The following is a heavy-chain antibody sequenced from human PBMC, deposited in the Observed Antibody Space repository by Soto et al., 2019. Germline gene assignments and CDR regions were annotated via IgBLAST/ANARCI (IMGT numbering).Heavy chain of an antibody. CDR3: ARITRS. J-gene: IGHJ5*02. CDR1: GITLGDSA. V-gene: IGHV3-23*01. CDR2: LTGDAKTT. Sequence: EAQLLESGGGLVRPGGSLRLSCAASGITLGDSAMTWVRQAPGKGLEWISSLTGDAKTTYYADSVKGRFTVSRDISKNTFYLQMDSLRAEDTAMYFCARITRSWGQGTLVTVSS. D-gene: IGHD3-3*01.